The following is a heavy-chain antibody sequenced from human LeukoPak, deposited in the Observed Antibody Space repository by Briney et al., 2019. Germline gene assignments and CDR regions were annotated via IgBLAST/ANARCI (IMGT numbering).Heavy chain of an antibody. V-gene: IGHV4-34*01. CDR3: ARGRSSGWSSYYYYMDV. D-gene: IGHD6-19*01. Sequence: SETLSLTCAVYGGSFSGYYWSWIRQPPGKGLEWIGEINHRGSTNYNPSLKSRVTISVDTSKNQFSLKLSSVTAADTAVYYCARGRSSGWSSYYYYMDVWGKGTTVTVSS. J-gene: IGHJ6*03. CDR2: INHRGST. CDR1: GGSFSGYY.